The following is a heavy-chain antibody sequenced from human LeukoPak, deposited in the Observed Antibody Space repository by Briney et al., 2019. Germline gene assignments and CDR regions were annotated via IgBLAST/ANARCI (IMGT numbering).Heavy chain of an antibody. Sequence: ASVKVSCKASGYTFTSYYMHWVRQAPGQGLEWMGWINPNSGGTNYAQKFQGRVTMTRDTSISTAYMELSRLRSDDTAVYYCARDLPAMTTVTTALGYYFDYWGQGTLVTVSS. CDR1: GYTFTSYY. CDR2: INPNSGGT. J-gene: IGHJ4*02. D-gene: IGHD4-11*01. V-gene: IGHV1-2*02. CDR3: ARDLPAMTTVTTALGYYFDY.